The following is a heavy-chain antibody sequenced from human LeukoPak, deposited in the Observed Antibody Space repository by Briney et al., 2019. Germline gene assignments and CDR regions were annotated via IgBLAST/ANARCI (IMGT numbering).Heavy chain of an antibody. Sequence: ASVKVSCKASGYTFTSYGISWVRQAPGQGLEWMGWISAYNGNTNYAQKLQGRVTMTTDTSTSTAYMELRSLRSDDTAVYYCARLGPYYYDSSGYLYYFDYWGQGTLVTVSS. V-gene: IGHV1-18*01. CDR1: GYTFTSYG. CDR2: ISAYNGNT. CDR3: ARLGPYYYDSSGYLYYFDY. D-gene: IGHD3-22*01. J-gene: IGHJ4*02.